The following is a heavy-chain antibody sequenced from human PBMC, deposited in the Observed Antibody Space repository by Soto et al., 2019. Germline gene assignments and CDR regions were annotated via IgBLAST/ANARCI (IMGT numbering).Heavy chain of an antibody. J-gene: IGHJ4*02. CDR1: GFTFSSYT. D-gene: IGHD6-19*01. Sequence: GGSLRLSCAASGFTFSSYTMSWVRQAPGKGLEWVSAISGSGGSTYYADSVKGRFTISRDNSKNTLYVQMNSLRGEDTAVYYCAKDRYSSGWYNFDDWGQGTLVTVSS. V-gene: IGHV3-23*01. CDR3: AKDRYSSGWYNFDD. CDR2: ISGSGGST.